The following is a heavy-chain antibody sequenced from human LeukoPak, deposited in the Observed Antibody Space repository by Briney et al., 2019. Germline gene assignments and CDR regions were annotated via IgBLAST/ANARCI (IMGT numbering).Heavy chain of an antibody. Sequence: SETLSLTCTVSGGSISSFYWRWIPQPPGKGLEWMGYIYSRGDTRHNPSLKSRVTISVHSSKQQSSLKLGCVTAGETAGYYCGTSRTIMYFDYWGQGTLVTVSS. J-gene: IGHJ4*02. CDR3: GTSRTIMYFDY. V-gene: IGHV4-59*08. CDR2: IYSRGDT. D-gene: IGHD1-14*01. CDR1: GGSISSFY.